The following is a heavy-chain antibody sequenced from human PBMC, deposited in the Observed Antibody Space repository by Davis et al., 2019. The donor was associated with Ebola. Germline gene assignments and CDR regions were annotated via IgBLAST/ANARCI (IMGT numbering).Heavy chain of an antibody. CDR2: ISAYNGNT. V-gene: IGHV1-18*01. CDR1: GYTFTSYG. D-gene: IGHD6-13*01. J-gene: IGHJ4*02. CDR3: ARGAKYSSSWYPNFDY. Sequence: ASVKVSCKASGYTFTSYGISWVRQASGQGLEWMGWISAYNGNTNYAQKLQGRVTMTTDTSTSTAYMELRSLRSDDTAVYYCARGAKYSSSWYPNFDYWGQGTLVTVSS.